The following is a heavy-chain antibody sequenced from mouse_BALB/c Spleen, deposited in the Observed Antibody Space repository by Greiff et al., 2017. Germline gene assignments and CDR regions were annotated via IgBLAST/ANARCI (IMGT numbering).Heavy chain of an antibody. Sequence: QVQLKESGAELAKPGASVKMSCKASGYTFTSYWMHWVKQRPGQGLEWIGYINPSTGYTEYNQKFKDKATLTADKSSSTAYMQLSSLTSEDSAFYYCARGGRGYFDYWGQGTTLTVSS. J-gene: IGHJ2*01. CDR1: GYTFTSYW. CDR2: INPSTGYT. D-gene: IGHD1-1*02. CDR3: ARGGRGYFDY. V-gene: IGHV1-7*01.